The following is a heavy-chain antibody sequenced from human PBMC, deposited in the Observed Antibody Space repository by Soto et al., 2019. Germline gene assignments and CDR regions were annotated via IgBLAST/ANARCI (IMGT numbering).Heavy chain of an antibody. Sequence: GGSLRISCAAPGFTFDIYDMKWVRQAPGKGLERISYISSRGTTMYYADSVKGRFTISRDNAKKSLYLQMSSLRVEDTAVYYCARDRQFWSGKYYYYGMDVWGRGTTVTVSS. CDR1: GFTFDIYD. V-gene: IGHV3-48*01. J-gene: IGHJ6*02. D-gene: IGHD2-8*02. CDR2: ISSRGTTM. CDR3: ARDRQFWSGKYYYYGMDV.